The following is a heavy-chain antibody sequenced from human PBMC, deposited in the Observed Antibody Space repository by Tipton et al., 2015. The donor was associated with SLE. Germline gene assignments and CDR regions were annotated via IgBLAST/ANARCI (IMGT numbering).Heavy chain of an antibody. CDR2: IWYDGSNK. V-gene: IGHV3-33*06. CDR1: GFTFSSYG. J-gene: IGHJ6*02. Sequence: SLRLSCAASGFTFSSYGMHWVRQAPGKGLEWVAVIWYDGSNKYYADSVKGRFTISRDNSNDMLYLQMNSLTAEDSAVYYCAKDWGMYSGRYDAGYHYYGLDVWGQGTTVTVSS. CDR3: AKDWGMYSGRYDAGYHYYGLDV. D-gene: IGHD1-26*01.